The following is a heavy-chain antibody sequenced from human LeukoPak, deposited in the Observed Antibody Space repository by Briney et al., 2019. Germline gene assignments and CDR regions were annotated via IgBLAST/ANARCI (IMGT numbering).Heavy chain of an antibody. CDR2: ISWNSGSI. D-gene: IGHD3-9*01. V-gene: IGHV3-9*01. CDR3: AKDIFAGGGWLLFDY. CDR1: GFTFEDYI. J-gene: IGHJ4*02. Sequence: GGSLRLSCAASGFTFEDYIMHWVRQAPGKGLEWVSGISWNSGSIGYADSVKGRFTISRDNAKNSLYLQMNSLRAEDTALYYCAKDIFAGGGWLLFDYWGQGTLVTVSS.